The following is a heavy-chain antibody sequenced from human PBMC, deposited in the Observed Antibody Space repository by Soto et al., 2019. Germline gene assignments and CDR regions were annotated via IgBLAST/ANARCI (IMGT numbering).Heavy chain of an antibody. D-gene: IGHD1-1*01. CDR2: IYATGTT. CDR1: GASISGFY. Sequence: ETLSLTCTVSGASISGFYWSWIRKSAGKGLEWIGRIYATGTTDYNPSLKSRVMMSVDTSKKQFSLKLRSVTAADTAVYYCVRDGTKNLRDWFDPWGQGISVPVSS. V-gene: IGHV4-4*07. J-gene: IGHJ5*02. CDR3: VRDGTKNLRDWFDP.